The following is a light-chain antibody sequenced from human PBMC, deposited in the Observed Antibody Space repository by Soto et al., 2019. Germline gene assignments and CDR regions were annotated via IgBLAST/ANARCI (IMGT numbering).Light chain of an antibody. CDR3: SSYTTSSTLVV. CDR1: SSDVGDYNY. CDR2: DVS. Sequence: QSVLTQPASVSGSLGQSITISCTGTSSDVGDYNYVSWYQQHPGKAPKLMIYDVSNRPSGVSKRFSGSKSGDTASLTISGLQAEDEADYYCSSYTTSSTLVVFGGGTQLTVL. J-gene: IGLJ2*01. V-gene: IGLV2-14*03.